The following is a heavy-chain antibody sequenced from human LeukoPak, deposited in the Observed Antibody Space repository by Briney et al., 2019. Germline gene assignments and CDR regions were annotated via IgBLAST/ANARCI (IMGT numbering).Heavy chain of an antibody. CDR2: IIPIFGTA. J-gene: IGHJ4*02. D-gene: IGHD3-10*01. V-gene: IGHV1-69*13. CDR3: ARDGAMVRGVLPFDY. Sequence: GASVKVSCKASGGTFSSYAISWVRQAPGQGLEWMGGIIPIFGTANYAQKFQGRVTITADESTSTAYMELSSLRSEDTAVYYCARDGAMVRGVLPFDYWGQGTLVTVSS. CDR1: GGTFSSYA.